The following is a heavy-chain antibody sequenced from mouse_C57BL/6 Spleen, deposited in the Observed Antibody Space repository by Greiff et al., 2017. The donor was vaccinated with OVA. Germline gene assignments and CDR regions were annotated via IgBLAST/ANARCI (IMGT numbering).Heavy chain of an antibody. V-gene: IGHV14-4*01. CDR2: IDPENGDT. CDR3: TGRTGTRFAY. J-gene: IGHJ3*01. D-gene: IGHD4-1*01. CDR1: GFNIKDDY. Sequence: ESGAELVRPGASVKLSCTASGFNIKDDYMHWVKQRPEQGLEWIGWIDPENGDTEYASKFQGKATITADTSSNTAYLQLSSLTSEDTAVYYCTGRTGTRFAYWGQGTLVTVSA.